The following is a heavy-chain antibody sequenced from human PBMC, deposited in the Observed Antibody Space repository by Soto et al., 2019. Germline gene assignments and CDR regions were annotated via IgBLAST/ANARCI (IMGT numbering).Heavy chain of an antibody. V-gene: IGHV3-66*01. CDR3: ARDLTSSGLYTFDI. D-gene: IGHD6-19*01. Sequence: PGGALRVSCAASGFTVSTKYMSWVRQAPGKGLEWVSVIYSGGSTYYADSVKGRFTISRDNSKNTLYLQMNSLRAEDTAVYYCARDLTSSGLYTFDIWGQGTMVTVSS. CDR2: IYSGGST. CDR1: GFTVSTKY. J-gene: IGHJ3*02.